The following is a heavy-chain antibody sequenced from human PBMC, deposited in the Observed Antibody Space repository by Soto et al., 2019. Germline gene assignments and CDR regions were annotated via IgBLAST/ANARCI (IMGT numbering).Heavy chain of an antibody. V-gene: IGHV4-59*01. CDR2: FSSTGST. D-gene: IGHD6-19*01. J-gene: IGHJ4*02. CDR3: ARGGGSPYHNHEFDF. CDR1: GASITQYY. Sequence: QVQLQESGPGLVKPSETLSLTCAVSGASITQYYWNWIRQSPGRGLEWIVSFSSTGSTVYNPSLRGRVTISLDASKNQFSLTLNSVTAAATSVYYCARGGGSPYHNHEFDFWGQGTLVTVSS.